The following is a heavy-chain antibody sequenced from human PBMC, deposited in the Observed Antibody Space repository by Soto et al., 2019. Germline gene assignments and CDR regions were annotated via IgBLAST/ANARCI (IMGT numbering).Heavy chain of an antibody. V-gene: IGHV4-61*01. D-gene: IGHD2-15*01. J-gene: IGHJ4*02. CDR2: IYYNGNT. CDR3: ARDIVARFGTSFDS. CDR1: GGSVNSGFYY. Sequence: QVQLQESGPGLVKPSETLSLTCTVSGGSVNSGFYYWTWIRQPPGKGLGCIGYIYYNGNTSYTPSLKSRVTMSVDTSKNQFSLRLSSVTAADTAVYYCARDIVARFGTSFDSWGQGALVTVSS.